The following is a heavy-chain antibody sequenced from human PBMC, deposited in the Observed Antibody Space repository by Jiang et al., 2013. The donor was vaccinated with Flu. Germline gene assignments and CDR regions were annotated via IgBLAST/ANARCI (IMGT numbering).Heavy chain of an antibody. V-gene: IGHV6-1*01. J-gene: IGHJ4*02. CDR1: GDSVSSNSAS. CDR3: TRGAPDLDY. Sequence: GPGLVKPSQTLSLTCAISGDSVSSNSASWNWIRQSPPRGLEWLGRTYHRSKWHNDYALSVKSRITIKPDTSKNQFSLQLNSVTPEDTAVYYCTRGAPDLDYWGQGTLVTVSS. CDR2: TYHRSKWHN.